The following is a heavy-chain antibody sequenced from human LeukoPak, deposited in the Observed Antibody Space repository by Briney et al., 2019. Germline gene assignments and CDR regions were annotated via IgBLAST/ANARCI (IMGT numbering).Heavy chain of an antibody. CDR2: ISSSSDTI. V-gene: IGHV3-48*04. CDR3: ARDTRGESDY. J-gene: IGHJ4*02. CDR1: GFTFSSYS. Sequence: GGSLRLSCAVSGFTFSSYSMNWVRQAPGKGLEWIPYISSSSDTIYYADSVKGRFTISRDNAKNSLHLQMNSLRAEDTAVYYCARDTRGESDYWGQGTLVTVSS. D-gene: IGHD2-2*01.